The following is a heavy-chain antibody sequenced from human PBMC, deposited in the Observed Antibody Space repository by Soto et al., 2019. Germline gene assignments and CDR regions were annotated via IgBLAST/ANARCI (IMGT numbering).Heavy chain of an antibody. D-gene: IGHD1-26*01. CDR2: IYYSGST. CDR3: ARDTACKWEPYYYYYGMDV. J-gene: IGHJ6*02. CDR1: GGSISSGGYY. V-gene: IGHV4-31*03. Sequence: SETLSLTCTVSGGSISSGGYYWSWIRQHPGKGLEWIGYIYYSGSTYYNPSLKSRVTISVDTSKNQFSLKLSSVTAADTAVYYCARDTACKWEPYYYYYGMDVWGQGTTVTVSS.